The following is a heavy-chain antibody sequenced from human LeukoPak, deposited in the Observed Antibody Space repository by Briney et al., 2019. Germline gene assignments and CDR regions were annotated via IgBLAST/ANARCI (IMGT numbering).Heavy chain of an antibody. CDR2: ISGSSSYI. CDR3: ARGQKQLWLHKDY. CDR1: GFTFSSHT. D-gene: IGHD5-18*01. J-gene: IGHJ4*02. Sequence: PGGSLRLSCAASGFTFSSHTMNWVRQASGKGLEWVSCISGSSSYIFYADSVKGRFTISRDNAKNSLYLQINSLRAEDAAVYYCARGQKQLWLHKDYWGQGTLVTVSS. V-gene: IGHV3-21*01.